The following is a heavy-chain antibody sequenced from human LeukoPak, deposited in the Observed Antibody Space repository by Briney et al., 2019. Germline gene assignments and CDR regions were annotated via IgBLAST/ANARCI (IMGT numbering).Heavy chain of an antibody. Sequence: GGSLRLSCAASGFTFSSYAMLWVRQAPGKGLEWVAVISYDGSNKYYADSVKGRFTISRDNSKNTLYLQMNSLRAEDTAVYYCARDRGSGSYYIYYYYGMDVWGQGTTVTVSS. CDR2: ISYDGSNK. CDR3: ARDRGSGSYYIYYYYGMDV. D-gene: IGHD3-10*01. V-gene: IGHV3-30-3*01. J-gene: IGHJ6*02. CDR1: GFTFSSYA.